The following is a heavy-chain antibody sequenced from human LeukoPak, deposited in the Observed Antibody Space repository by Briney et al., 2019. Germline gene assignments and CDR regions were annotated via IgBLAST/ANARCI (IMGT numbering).Heavy chain of an antibody. CDR2: ISYDGSNK. D-gene: IGHD5-12*01. V-gene: IGHV3-30-3*01. CDR3: ARGGSSLDY. J-gene: IGHJ4*02. Sequence: GRSLRLSCAASGFTFSSYAMHWVRQAPGKGLEWVAVISYDGSNKYYADSVKGRFTISRDNSKNTLYLQMNSLRAEDTAVYYCARGGSSLDYRGQGTLVLVSS. CDR1: GFTFSSYA.